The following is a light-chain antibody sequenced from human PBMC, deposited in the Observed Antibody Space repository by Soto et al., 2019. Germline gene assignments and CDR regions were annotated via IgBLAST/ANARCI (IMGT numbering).Light chain of an antibody. CDR1: QSVSSY. J-gene: IGKJ5*01. CDR3: QQRISWPTT. Sequence: EIVLTQSPATLSFSPGERATLSCRASQSVSSYLAWYQQKPGQAPRLLIYDASNRATGIPARFSGSGSGTDFTLTVSSLEPADFAVYYCQQRISWPTTFGQGTRLEIK. V-gene: IGKV3-11*01. CDR2: DAS.